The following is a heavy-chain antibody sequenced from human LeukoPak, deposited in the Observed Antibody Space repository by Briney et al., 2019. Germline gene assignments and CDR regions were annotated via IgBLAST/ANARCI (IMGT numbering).Heavy chain of an antibody. Sequence: SVKVSCKASGFTFTSSAVQWVRQARGQRLEWIGWIVVGSGNTNYAQKFQERVTITEDTSTDTAYMELTNLRSDDTAVYYCAADTQKTVVPSTDHWGQGTLVTVSS. CDR3: AADTQKTVVPSTDH. CDR2: IVVGSGNT. D-gene: IGHD4-23*01. J-gene: IGHJ4*02. CDR1: GFTFTSSA. V-gene: IGHV1-58*01.